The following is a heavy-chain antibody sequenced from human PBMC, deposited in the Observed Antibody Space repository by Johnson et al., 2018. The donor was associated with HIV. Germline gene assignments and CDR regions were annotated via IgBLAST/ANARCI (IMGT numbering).Heavy chain of an antibody. CDR3: ARALRVLLGAFDI. D-gene: IGHD2-8*02. J-gene: IGHJ3*02. CDR1: GFTFDDYA. CDR2: ISSSRSNI. Sequence: VQLVESGGGLVQPGRSLRLSCAASGFTFDDYAMHWVRQAPGKGLEWVSGISSSRSNIYYADSVKGRFTISRDNAKNSLYLQMNSLRAEDTAVYYCARALRVLLGAFDIWGQGTMVTVSS. V-gene: IGHV3-9*01.